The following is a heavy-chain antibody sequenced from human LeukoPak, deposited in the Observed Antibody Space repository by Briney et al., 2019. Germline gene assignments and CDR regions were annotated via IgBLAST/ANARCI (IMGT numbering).Heavy chain of an antibody. Sequence: SETLSLTCTVSGGSVSSGSYYWSWIRQPPGKGLEWIGYIYYSGSTHYNPSLKSRVTISVDTSRNQFSLKLNSVTAADTAVYYCASSSWYGGFDYWGQGTLVTVSS. D-gene: IGHD6-13*01. V-gene: IGHV4-61*01. CDR1: GGSVSSGSYY. CDR2: IYYSGST. J-gene: IGHJ4*02. CDR3: ASSSWYGGFDY.